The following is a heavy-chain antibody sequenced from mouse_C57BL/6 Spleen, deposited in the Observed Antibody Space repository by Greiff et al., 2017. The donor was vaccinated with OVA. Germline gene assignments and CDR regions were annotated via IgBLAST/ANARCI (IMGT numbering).Heavy chain of an antibody. Sequence: QVQLQQSGAELVMPGASVKLSCKASGYTFTSYWMHWVKQRPGQGLEWIGEIDPSDSYTNYNQKFKGKSTLTVDKSSSTAYMQLSSLTSEDSAVYYCARLGPSHYYFDYWGQGTTLTVSS. V-gene: IGHV1-69*01. CDR3: ARLGPSHYYFDY. CDR1: GYTFTSYW. J-gene: IGHJ2*01. CDR2: IDPSDSYT. D-gene: IGHD2-14*01.